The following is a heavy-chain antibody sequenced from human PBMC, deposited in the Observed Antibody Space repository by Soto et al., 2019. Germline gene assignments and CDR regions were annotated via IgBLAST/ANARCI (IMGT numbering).Heavy chain of an antibody. Sequence: SETLSLTCAVSGGPISGYYWSWIRRPPGGGLEWIGYIFYGGDTKYNPSVNSRVTISVDMSKNHFSLQLKSVTAADTAMYYCARGPTHYYFDYWGQGSLVTVSS. J-gene: IGHJ4*02. V-gene: IGHV4-59*01. CDR3: ARGPTHYYFDY. CDR1: GGPISGYY. CDR2: IFYGGDT.